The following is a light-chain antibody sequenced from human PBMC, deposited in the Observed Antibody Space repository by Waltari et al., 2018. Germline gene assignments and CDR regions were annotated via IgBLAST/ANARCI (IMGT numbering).Light chain of an antibody. Sequence: EIVLTQSPATLSLSPGERATLSCRASQSVSSYLAWYQQKPGQAPRLLIYDASNRATAIPARFSGSGSGTDFTLTISSLEPEDFAVYYCQQYNIYPWTFGQGTKVEIK. J-gene: IGKJ1*01. V-gene: IGKV3-11*01. CDR2: DAS. CDR3: QQYNIYPWT. CDR1: QSVSSY.